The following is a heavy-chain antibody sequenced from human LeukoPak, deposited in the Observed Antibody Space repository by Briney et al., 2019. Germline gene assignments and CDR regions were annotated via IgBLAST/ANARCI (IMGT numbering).Heavy chain of an antibody. V-gene: IGHV5-51*01. CDR1: GYSFTNYW. CDR2: IYPGDYDT. Sequence: GESLKISCKGSGYSFTNYWIGWVRQMPGKGLEWMGIIYPGDYDTRYSPSFQGQVTISADKSINTAYLQWSSLKASDTAMFYCARRGIGATTPIDYWGQGTLVTVSS. CDR3: ARRGIGATTPIDY. J-gene: IGHJ4*02. D-gene: IGHD1-14*01.